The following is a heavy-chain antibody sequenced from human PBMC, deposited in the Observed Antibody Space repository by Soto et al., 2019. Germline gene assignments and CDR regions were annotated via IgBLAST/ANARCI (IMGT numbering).Heavy chain of an antibody. D-gene: IGHD1-1*01. CDR3: ARHWERFDY. V-gene: IGHV4-59*08. Sequence: SETLSLTCTVSGGSISSYYWSWIRQPPGKGLEWIGHIYYSGSTNYNPSLKSRVTISVDTSKNQFSLKLSSVTAADTAVYYCARHWERFDYWGQGTRVTVSS. CDR1: GGSISSYY. J-gene: IGHJ4*02. CDR2: IYYSGST.